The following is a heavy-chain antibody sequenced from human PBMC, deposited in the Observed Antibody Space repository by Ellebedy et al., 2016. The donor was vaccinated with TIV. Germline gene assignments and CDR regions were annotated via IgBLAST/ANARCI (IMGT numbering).Heavy chain of an antibody. V-gene: IGHV3-74*01. J-gene: IGHJ4*02. D-gene: IGHD3-10*01. Sequence: GESLKIPXAASGFTFSSYWMHWVRQAPGKGLVWVSRINDGGSFTDYADSLQGRFTISRDNAKNTVYLQMNSLRAEDTAVYYCARGYYYGSGCRDWGQGTLVTVSS. CDR3: ARGYYYGSGCRD. CDR2: INDGGSFT. CDR1: GFTFSSYW.